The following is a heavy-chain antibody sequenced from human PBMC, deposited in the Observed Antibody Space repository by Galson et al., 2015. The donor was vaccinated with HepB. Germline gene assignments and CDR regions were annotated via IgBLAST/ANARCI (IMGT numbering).Heavy chain of an antibody. J-gene: IGHJ4*02. V-gene: IGHV3-21*01. CDR3: ARPYGDYDDLFDY. Sequence: SLRLSCAASGFTFSSYSMNWVRQAPGKGLEWVSSISSSSSYIYYADSVKGRFTISRDNAKNSLYLQMNSLRAEDTAVYYCARPYGDYDDLFDYWGQGTLVTVSS. D-gene: IGHD4-17*01. CDR1: GFTFSSYS. CDR2: ISSSSSYI.